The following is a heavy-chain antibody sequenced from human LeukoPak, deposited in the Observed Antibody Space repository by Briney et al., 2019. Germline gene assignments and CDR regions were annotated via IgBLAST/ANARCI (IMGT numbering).Heavy chain of an antibody. CDR1: GGTFSSYA. CDR2: IIPIFGTA. D-gene: IGHD2-2*01. V-gene: IGHV1-69*05. CDR3: ARSIVVEPAATSPFDY. J-gene: IGHJ4*02. Sequence: SVKVSCKASGGTFSSYAISWVRQAPGQGLERMGGIIPIFGTANYAQKFQGRVTITTDESTSTAYMELSSLRSEDTAVYYCARSIVVEPAATSPFDYCGQGTLVTVSS.